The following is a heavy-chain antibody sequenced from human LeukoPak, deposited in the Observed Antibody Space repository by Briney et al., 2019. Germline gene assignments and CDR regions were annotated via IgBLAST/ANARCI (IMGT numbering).Heavy chain of an antibody. CDR3: ARHGTYCSSTSCYFIV. CDR2: IYRGGTT. D-gene: IGHD2-2*01. J-gene: IGHJ4*02. V-gene: IGHV4-39*01. CDR1: GGSISSYY. Sequence: SETLSLTCTVSGGSISSYYWGWLRQPPGKGLEWVGSIYRGGTTHYNPSLKSRVTLSVDTSKNQFSLKLSSVTAADTAVYYCARHGTYCSSTSCYFIVWGQGTLVTVSS.